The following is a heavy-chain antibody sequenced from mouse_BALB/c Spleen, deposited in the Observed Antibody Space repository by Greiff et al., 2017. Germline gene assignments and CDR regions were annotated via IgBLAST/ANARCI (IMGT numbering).Heavy chain of an antibody. V-gene: IGHV5-17*02. CDR3: ARSDYRYDVGFAY. CDR1: GFTFSSFG. D-gene: IGHD2-14*01. J-gene: IGHJ3*01. CDR2: ISSGSSTI. Sequence: EVQLVESGGGLVQPGGSRKLSCAASGFTFSSFGMHWVRQAPEKGLEWVAYISSGSSTIYYADTVKGRFTISRDNPKNTLSLQMTSLRSEDTAMYYCARSDYRYDVGFAYWGQGTLVTVSA.